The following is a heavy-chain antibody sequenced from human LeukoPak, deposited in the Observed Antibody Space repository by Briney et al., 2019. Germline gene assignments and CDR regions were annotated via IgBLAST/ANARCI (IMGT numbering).Heavy chain of an antibody. CDR2: ISGSGDST. Sequence: GGSLRLSCAASGFTFSSYWMSWVRQAPGKGLEWVSPISGSGDSTYYADSVKGRFTISRDNSKNTLYLQMNSLRVEDTAVYYCAKAGGRYLFGGFDYWGQGTLVTVSS. CDR1: GFTFSSYW. J-gene: IGHJ4*02. D-gene: IGHD3-16*01. V-gene: IGHV3-23*01. CDR3: AKAGGRYLFGGFDY.